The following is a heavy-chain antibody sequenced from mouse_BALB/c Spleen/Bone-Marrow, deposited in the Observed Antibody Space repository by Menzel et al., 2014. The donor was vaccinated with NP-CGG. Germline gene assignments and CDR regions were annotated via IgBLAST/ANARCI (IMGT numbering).Heavy chain of an antibody. CDR3: ARELLQYYYAMDY. CDR1: GFNIKDPN. J-gene: IGHJ4*01. D-gene: IGHD2-12*01. V-gene: IGHV14-3*02. CDR2: IVPANGNI. Sequence: VQLQQSGAELVKPGASVKLSCTASGFNIKDPNMPWVNQRPEQGLEGIGRIVPANGNIKYDPRFQGKATITADTSTNTAYLQLSSLTSKDTAVYYCARELLQYYYAMDYWGQGTSVTVSS.